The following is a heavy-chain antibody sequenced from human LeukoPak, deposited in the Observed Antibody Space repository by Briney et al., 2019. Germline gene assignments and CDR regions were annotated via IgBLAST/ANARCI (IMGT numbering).Heavy chain of an antibody. CDR1: GFTFSSYA. J-gene: IGHJ4*02. CDR2: ITSSGIST. D-gene: IGHD3-22*01. Sequence: GGSLRLSCAASGFTFSSYAMSWVRQAPGKGLEWVSAITSSGISTYYADSVKGRFTISRDNSKNTLYLQMNSLRAEDTAVYYCARGSITMIVLYYFDYWGQGTLVTVSS. V-gene: IGHV3-23*01. CDR3: ARGSITMIVLYYFDY.